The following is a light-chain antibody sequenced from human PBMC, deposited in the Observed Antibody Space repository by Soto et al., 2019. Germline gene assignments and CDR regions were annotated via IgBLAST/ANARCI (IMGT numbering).Light chain of an antibody. CDR2: GAS. CDR3: QQYDNWPHT. V-gene: IGKV3-15*01. CDR1: PNLSRN. J-gene: IGKJ2*01. Sequence: EMVMTQSPATLSVSPGERATLSCRASPNLSRNLAWYQQQPGQAPRLLIYGASTRATGIPARFSGSGSGTDFTLTISSLQSEDFAVSYCQQYDNWPHTFGQGTKLEIK.